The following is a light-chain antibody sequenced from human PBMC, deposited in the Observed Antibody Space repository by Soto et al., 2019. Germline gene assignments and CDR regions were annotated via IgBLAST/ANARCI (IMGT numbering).Light chain of an antibody. J-gene: IGLJ1*01. Sequence: QSVLTQPPSASETPGQRVTISCSGSNSNVGSQTVNWYQQFPGKAPKLLIHTTNQRPSGVPDRFSGSKSGTSASLAISGLQPEDEAEYFCAAWDGSLNGYVFGTGTKLTVL. CDR3: AAWDGSLNGYV. V-gene: IGLV1-44*01. CDR2: TTN. CDR1: NSNVGSQT.